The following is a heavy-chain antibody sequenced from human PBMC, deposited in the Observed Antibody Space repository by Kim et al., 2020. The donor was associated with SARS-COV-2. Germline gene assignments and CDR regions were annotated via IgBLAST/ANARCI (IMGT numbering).Heavy chain of an antibody. CDR1: GFTFSTYS. CDR2: ISRSSDYI. D-gene: IGHD3-10*01. Sequence: GGSLRLSCAASGFTFSTYSMNWVRQAPGKGLEWVSSISRSSDYIYYPDSLRGRFIISRDNAQNSLYLQMNNLRAEDTAVYFCTRSDYYDSGSINNFYY. V-gene: IGHV3-21*01. CDR3: TRSDYYDSGSINNFYY. J-gene: IGHJ6*01.